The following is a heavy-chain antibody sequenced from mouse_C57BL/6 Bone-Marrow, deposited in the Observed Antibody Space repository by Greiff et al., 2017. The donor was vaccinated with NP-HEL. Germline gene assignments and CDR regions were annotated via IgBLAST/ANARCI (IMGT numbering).Heavy chain of an antibody. CDR3: AREIITTVVAPYAMDY. CDR1: GYTFTGYW. CDR2: ILPGSGST. J-gene: IGHJ4*01. V-gene: IGHV1-9*01. Sequence: QVQLQQSGAELMKPGASVKLSCKATGYTFTGYWIEWVKQRPGHGLEWIGEILPGSGSTNYNEKFKGKATFTADTSSNTAYMQLSSLTTEDSAIYYCAREIITTVVAPYAMDYEGQGTSVTVSS. D-gene: IGHD1-1*01.